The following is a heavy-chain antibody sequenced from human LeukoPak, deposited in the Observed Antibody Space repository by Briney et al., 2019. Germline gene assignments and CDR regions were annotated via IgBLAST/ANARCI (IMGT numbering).Heavy chain of an antibody. CDR1: GFTFKNYA. CDR3: AKDSDISAFFDY. Sequence: GGSLRLSCTASGFTFKNYAINWVGQVQGKEQVWDSRISGSGTTTDYADSVKGRFTVSRDNSKNTVYLQMTSLRAEDTAIYYCAKDSDISAFFDYWGQGTPVTVSS. J-gene: IGHJ4*02. V-gene: IGHV3-23*01. CDR2: ISGSGTTT. D-gene: IGHD2-15*01.